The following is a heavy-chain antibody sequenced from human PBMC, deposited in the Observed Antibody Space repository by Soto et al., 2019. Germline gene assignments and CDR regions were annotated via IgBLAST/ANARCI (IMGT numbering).Heavy chain of an antibody. D-gene: IGHD4-17*01. CDR2: IFSNDET. CDR1: GFSLSNPRMG. V-gene: IGHV2-26*02. J-gene: IGHJ2*01. CDR3: ARTYYRDHVLRFGYFDL. Sequence: QVTLKESGPVLVKPTETLTLTCTVSGFSLSNPRMGVSWIRQPPGKALEWLAPIFSNDETSYRTSTLTISKDTSKSQVVLTLTDVDPADTATYYWARTYYRDHVLRFGYFDLWGRGTLFTFSS.